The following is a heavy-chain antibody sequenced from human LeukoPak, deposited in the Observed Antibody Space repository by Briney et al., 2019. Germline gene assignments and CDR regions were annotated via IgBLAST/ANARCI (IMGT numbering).Heavy chain of an antibody. CDR3: ARSRGSTWFEPIDY. Sequence: ASVKVSCKASGGTFSIYATNWVRQAPGQGLEWMGGILPFLGSANYAQKFQDRVTLTADESTSTAYMEMSSLRSEDTAVYYCARSRGSTWFEPIDYWGQGTLVTVSS. J-gene: IGHJ4*02. CDR1: GGTFSIYA. D-gene: IGHD6-13*01. CDR2: ILPFLGSA. V-gene: IGHV1-69*01.